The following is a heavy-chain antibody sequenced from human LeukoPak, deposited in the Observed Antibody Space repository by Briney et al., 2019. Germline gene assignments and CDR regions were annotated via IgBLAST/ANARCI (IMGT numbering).Heavy chain of an antibody. J-gene: IGHJ4*02. V-gene: IGHV1-69*13. CDR3: ARGQDSCGRSDY. D-gene: IGHD5-18*01. CDR2: IIPIFGTA. CDR1: GGTFSSYA. Sequence: ASVKVSCKASGGTFSSYAISWVRQAPGQGLEWMGGIIPIFGTANYAQKFQGRVTITADESTSTAYMELSSLRSEDTAVYFCARGQDSCGRSDYWGQGTLVTVSS.